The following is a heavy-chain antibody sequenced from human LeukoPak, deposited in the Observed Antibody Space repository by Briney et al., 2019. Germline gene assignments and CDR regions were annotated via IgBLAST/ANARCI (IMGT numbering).Heavy chain of an antibody. CDR1: GFTFSSYA. CDR2: ISYDGSNK. CDR3: ARDKMERIQLWPTYDYYYYGMDV. V-gene: IGHV3-30-3*01. J-gene: IGHJ6*02. Sequence: GGSLRLSCAASGFTFSSYAMHWVRQAPGKGLEWVAVISYDGSNKYYADFVKGRFTISRDNSKNTLYLQMNSLRAEDTAVYYCARDKMERIQLWPTYDYYYYGMDVWGQGTTVTVSS. D-gene: IGHD5-18*01.